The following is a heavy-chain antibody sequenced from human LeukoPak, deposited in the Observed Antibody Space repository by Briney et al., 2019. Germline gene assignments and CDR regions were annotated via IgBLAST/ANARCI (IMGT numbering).Heavy chain of an antibody. J-gene: IGHJ4*02. CDR1: GFTFSSYW. CDR3: ARARLTGTADY. Sequence: GGSLRLPCAASGFTFSSYWMSWVRQAPGKGLEWVANIKQDGSEKYYVDSVKGRFTISRDNAKNSLYPQMNSLRAEDTAVYYCARARLTGTADYWGQGTLVTVSS. V-gene: IGHV3-7*03. CDR2: IKQDGSEK. D-gene: IGHD1-20*01.